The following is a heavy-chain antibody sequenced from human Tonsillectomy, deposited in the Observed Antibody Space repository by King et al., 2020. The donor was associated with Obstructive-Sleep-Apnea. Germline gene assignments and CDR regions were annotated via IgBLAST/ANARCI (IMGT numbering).Heavy chain of an antibody. Sequence: VQLVESGGGLVQPGGSLRISCAASGFTLSSYSMHWVRQAPGKGLEWFSYISTADTVYYAASVEGRFTISRDNFKNPLFLQMSSLRAEDTAVYYCARDEDYFGPGSYRGEVDGMDVWGQGTTVIVSS. CDR1: GFTLSSYS. CDR3: ARDEDYFGPGSYRGEVDGMDV. D-gene: IGHD3-10*01. J-gene: IGHJ6*02. V-gene: IGHV3-48*01. CDR2: ISTADTV.